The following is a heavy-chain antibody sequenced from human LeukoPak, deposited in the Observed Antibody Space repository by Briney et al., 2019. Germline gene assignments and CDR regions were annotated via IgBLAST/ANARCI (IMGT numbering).Heavy chain of an antibody. V-gene: IGHV1-2*02. Sequence: GASVKVSCKASGYTFTGYYMHWVRQAPGQGLEWMGWINPNSGGTNYAQKFQGRVTMTRNTSISTAYMELSSLTSEDTAVYYCARRMNYDSRVFQHWGQGTLVTVSS. CDR3: ARRMNYDSRVFQH. CDR2: INPNSGGT. D-gene: IGHD3-22*01. CDR1: GYTFTGYY. J-gene: IGHJ1*01.